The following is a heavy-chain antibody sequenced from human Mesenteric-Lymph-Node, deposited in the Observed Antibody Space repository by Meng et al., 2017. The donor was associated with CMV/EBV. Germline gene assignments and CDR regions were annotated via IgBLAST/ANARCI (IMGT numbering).Heavy chain of an antibody. Sequence: GGSLRLSCAASGFTFSSYEMNWVRQAPGKGLEWASAISTSGGTTTYADSVKGRFTISRDNSKNTLYLQMNSLRAEDTAVYYCARDRYCGGRACYHFDYWGQGTLVTVSS. CDR3: ARDRYCGGRACYHFDY. V-gene: IGHV3-23*01. CDR2: ISTSGGTT. J-gene: IGHJ4*02. D-gene: IGHD2-15*01. CDR1: GFTFSSYE.